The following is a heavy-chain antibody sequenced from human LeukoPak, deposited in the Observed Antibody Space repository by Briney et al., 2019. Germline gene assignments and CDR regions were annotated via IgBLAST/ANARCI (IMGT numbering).Heavy chain of an antibody. D-gene: IGHD4-23*01. V-gene: IGHV4-59*11. Sequence: SETLSLTCTVSGGSISSLYWNWIRQPPGKGLEWIGYIYYSGSTNYNPSLKSRVTISVDTSKNQFSLKLSSVTAADTAVYYCARETTVVTPGRSDVFDIWGQGTMVTVSS. J-gene: IGHJ3*02. CDR1: GGSISSLY. CDR3: ARETTVVTPGRSDVFDI. CDR2: IYYSGST.